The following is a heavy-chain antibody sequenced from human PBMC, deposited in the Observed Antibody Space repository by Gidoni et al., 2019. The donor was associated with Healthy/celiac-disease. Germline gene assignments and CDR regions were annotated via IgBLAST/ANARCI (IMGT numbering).Heavy chain of an antibody. D-gene: IGHD3-10*01. V-gene: IGHV4-39*01. CDR2: IYYSGST. CDR1: GGSISSSSYY. Sequence: QLQLQESGPGLVKPSETLSLTCTVSGGSISSSSYYWGWIRQPPGKGLEWIGSIYYSGSTYYNPSLKSRVTISVDTSKNQFSLKLSSVTAADTAVYYCARHQGMGVEIFDYWGQGTLVTVSS. CDR3: ARHQGMGVEIFDY. J-gene: IGHJ4*02.